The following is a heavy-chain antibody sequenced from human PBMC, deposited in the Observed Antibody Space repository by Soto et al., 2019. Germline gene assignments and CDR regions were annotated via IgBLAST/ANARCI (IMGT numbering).Heavy chain of an antibody. J-gene: IGHJ4*02. V-gene: IGHV4-59*08. CDR3: ARHSLDWSFSYFDY. CDR1: GGSISSYY. Sequence: PSETLSLTCTVSGGSISSYYWSWIRQPPGKGLEWIGYIYYSGSTNYNPSLKSRVTISVDTSKNQFSLKLSSVTAADTAVYYCARHSLDWSFSYFDYWGQGTLVTVSS. D-gene: IGHD2-8*02. CDR2: IYYSGST.